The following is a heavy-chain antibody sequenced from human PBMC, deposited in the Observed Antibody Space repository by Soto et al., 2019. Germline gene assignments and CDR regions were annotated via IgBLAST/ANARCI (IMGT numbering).Heavy chain of an antibody. Sequence: QVQLVQSGAEVKKPGASVKVSCKASGYTFTSYGISWVRQAPGQGLEWMGWISAYNGNTNYAQKLQGRVTMTTDTSTSTAYRELRILRSDDTAVYYCARDRIEMDYYYGMDVWGQGTTVTVSS. CDR1: GYTFTSYG. V-gene: IGHV1-18*04. J-gene: IGHJ6*02. CDR3: ARDRIEMDYYYGMDV. CDR2: ISAYNGNT.